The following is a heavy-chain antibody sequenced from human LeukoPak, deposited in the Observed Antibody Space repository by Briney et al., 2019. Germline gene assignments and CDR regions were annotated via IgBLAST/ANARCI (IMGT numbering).Heavy chain of an antibody. Sequence: GGSLRLSCAASGFTFSSSWLHWVRQAPGKGLVWVSYINSDGSTTTYAHSVKGRFTISRDNAKNTLYLQMDSLRDEDTAVYYCARVTATGWYWGQGTLVTVSS. CDR3: ARVTATGWY. J-gene: IGHJ4*02. V-gene: IGHV3-74*01. CDR1: GFTFSSSW. CDR2: INSDGSTT. D-gene: IGHD6-19*01.